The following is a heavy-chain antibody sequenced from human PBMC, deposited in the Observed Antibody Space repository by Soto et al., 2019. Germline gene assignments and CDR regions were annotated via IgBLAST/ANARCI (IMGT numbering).Heavy chain of an antibody. J-gene: IGHJ4*01. Sequence: ASVKVSCKASGYMFTKSAMHWVRQAPGQRLEWMGWISGDSGNTKYSPKLQDRVTITRDTSASTAYMELSSLRSEDTALYYCARDGVAAGNINFDYWGQGTLVTVS. V-gene: IGHV1-3*01. CDR3: ARDGVAAGNINFDY. CDR1: GYMFTKSA. CDR2: ISGDSGNT. D-gene: IGHD6-19*01.